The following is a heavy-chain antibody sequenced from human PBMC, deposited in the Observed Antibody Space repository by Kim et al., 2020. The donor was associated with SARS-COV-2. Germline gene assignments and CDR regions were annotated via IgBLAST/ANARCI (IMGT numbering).Heavy chain of an antibody. V-gene: IGHV3-13*01. CDR2: ISSAGDT. CDR1: GFTFNSYD. J-gene: IGHJ6*01. Sequence: GGSLRLSCAASGFTFNSYDMHWVRQATGKGLEWVSAISSAGDTYYHAAAESRFTITRKNTTNTSHLQLNSLLGADTAAYYYATTRRTGWTPVNDFYYYY. CDR3: ATTRRTGWTPVNDFYYYY. D-gene: IGHD3-3*01.